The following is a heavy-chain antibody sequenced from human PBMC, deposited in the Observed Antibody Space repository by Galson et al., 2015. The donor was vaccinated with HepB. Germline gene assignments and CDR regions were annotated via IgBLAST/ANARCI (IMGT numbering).Heavy chain of an antibody. J-gene: IGHJ4*02. Sequence: SLRLSCAASGFTVSSNYMSWVRQAPGKGLEWVSVIYSGGSTYYADSVKGRFTISRDNSKNTLYLQMNSLTPEDTAVYFCAGGLNTYFDYWGQGILVTVAA. V-gene: IGHV3-66*01. CDR2: IYSGGST. CDR3: AGGLNTYFDY. CDR1: GFTVSSNY. D-gene: IGHD2/OR15-2a*01.